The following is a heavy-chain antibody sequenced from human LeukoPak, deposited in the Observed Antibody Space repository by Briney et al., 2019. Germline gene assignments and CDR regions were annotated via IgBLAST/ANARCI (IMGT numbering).Heavy chain of an antibody. D-gene: IGHD3-10*02. J-gene: IGHJ4*02. CDR2: ISSSSSTI. CDR3: ARVVVRGDDY. Sequence: TGGSLRLSCAASGFTFSSYSMNWARQAPGKGLEWVSYISSSSSTIYYADSVKGRFTISRDNAKNSLYLQMNSLRAEDTAVYYCARVVVRGDDYWGQGTLVTVSS. CDR1: GFTFSSYS. V-gene: IGHV3-48*01.